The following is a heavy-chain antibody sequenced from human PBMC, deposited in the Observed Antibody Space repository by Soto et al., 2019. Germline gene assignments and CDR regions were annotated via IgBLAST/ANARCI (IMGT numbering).Heavy chain of an antibody. J-gene: IGHJ4*02. CDR2: ISYDGSNK. V-gene: IGHV3-30-3*01. CDR1: GFTFSSYA. D-gene: IGHD6-19*01. Sequence: PGGSLRLSCAASGFTFSSYAMHWVRQAPGKGLEWVAVISYDGSNKYYADSVKGRLTISRDNSKNTLYLQMNSLRAEDTAVYYCAREAVAGGGPFDYWGQGTLVTVSS. CDR3: AREAVAGGGPFDY.